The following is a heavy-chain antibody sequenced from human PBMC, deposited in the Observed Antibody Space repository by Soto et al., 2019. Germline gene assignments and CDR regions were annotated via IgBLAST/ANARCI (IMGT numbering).Heavy chain of an antibody. CDR1: GGTFSSYA. CDR3: ARDGGSSWSLQQPGRHYYYGMDV. J-gene: IGHJ6*02. Sequence: QVQLVQSGAEVKKPGSSVKVSCKASGGTFSSYAISWVRQAPGQGLEWMGGIIPIFGTANYAQKFQGRVTITADESTRTAXXXLXXLRAEDTAVYYCARDGGSSWSLQQPGRHYYYGMDVWGQGTTVTVSS. CDR2: IIPIFGTA. D-gene: IGHD6-13*01. V-gene: IGHV1-69*12.